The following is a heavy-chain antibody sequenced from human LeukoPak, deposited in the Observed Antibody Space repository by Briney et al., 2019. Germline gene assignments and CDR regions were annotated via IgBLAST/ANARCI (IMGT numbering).Heavy chain of an antibody. V-gene: IGHV4-59*01. CDR3: ARDVQAGYSSSWYVEDWFDP. CDR1: GGSISSYY. Sequence: SETLSLTCTVSGGSISSYYWGWIRQPPGKGLEWIGYIYYSGSTNYNPSLKSRVTISVDTSKNQFSLKLSSVTAADTAVYYCARDVQAGYSSSWYVEDWFDPWGQGTLVTVSS. J-gene: IGHJ5*02. D-gene: IGHD6-13*01. CDR2: IYYSGST.